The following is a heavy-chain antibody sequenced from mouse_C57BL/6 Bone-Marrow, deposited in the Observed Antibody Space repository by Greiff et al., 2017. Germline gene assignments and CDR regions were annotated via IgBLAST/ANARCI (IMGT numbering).Heavy chain of an antibody. CDR2: IYPGSGNP. CDR1: GYTFTDYY. D-gene: IGHD1-1*01. J-gene: IGHJ3*01. Sequence: QVQLQQSGAELVRPGASVKLSCKASGYTFTDYYINWVKQRPGQGLEWIARIYPGSGNPYYNEKFKGKATLTAEKSSSTAYMQLSSLTSEDSAVYFCASVYYYGSSPWFAYWGQGTLVTVSA. V-gene: IGHV1-76*01. CDR3: ASVYYYGSSPWFAY.